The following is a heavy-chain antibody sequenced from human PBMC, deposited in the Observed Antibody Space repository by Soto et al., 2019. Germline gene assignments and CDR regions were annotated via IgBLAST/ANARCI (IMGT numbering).Heavy chain of an antibody. D-gene: IGHD2-21*02. CDR1: GYSFTNFA. V-gene: IGHV3-23*01. J-gene: IGHJ4*02. Sequence: HPGGSLRISCAASGYSFTNFAMSWVRQAPGKGLEWVAGIGASGDITWYADSVKGRLSISRDNSKNTLYLQLNSLRFEDTAVYYCAKNDFTDRGDDYFDYWGPGTLVTVSS. CDR2: IGASGDIT. CDR3: AKNDFTDRGDDYFDY.